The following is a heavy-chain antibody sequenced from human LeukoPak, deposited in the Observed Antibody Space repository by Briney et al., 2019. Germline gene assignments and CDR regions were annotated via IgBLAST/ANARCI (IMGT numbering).Heavy chain of an antibody. Sequence: GGSLRLSCVASGFTFSSHWMSWVRQAPGKGLEWVANIKKDGGEKKYADSVKGRFTISRDNAKNSLYLQMNSLRAEDTAVYYCARLEVQYSSSSSYDSWGQGTLVTVSS. V-gene: IGHV3-7*01. CDR2: IKKDGGEK. CDR3: ARLEVQYSSSSSYDS. CDR1: GFTFSSHW. D-gene: IGHD6-6*01. J-gene: IGHJ4*02.